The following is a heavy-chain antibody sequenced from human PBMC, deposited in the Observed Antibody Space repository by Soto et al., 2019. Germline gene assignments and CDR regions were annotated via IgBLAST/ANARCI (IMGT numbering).Heavy chain of an antibody. CDR3: AKDASCSSSSCYLDS. CDR2: IGGGGRST. V-gene: IGHV3-23*01. CDR1: GFTWNSYA. J-gene: IGHJ4*02. Sequence: GXLILFFAAYGFTWNSYAMSWVRQAPGKGLEWVSGIGGGGRSTYYADSVKGRFTISRDNSKNALYLQMNILRAEDTALYYCAKDASCSSSSCYLDSWGQGTLVTVSS. D-gene: IGHD2-2*01.